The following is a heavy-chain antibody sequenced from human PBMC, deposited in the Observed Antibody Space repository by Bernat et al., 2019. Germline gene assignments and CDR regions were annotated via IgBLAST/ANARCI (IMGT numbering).Heavy chain of an antibody. V-gene: IGHV3-49*05. Sequence: EVQLVESGGGLVKPGRSLRLSFTASGFTFGDYAMSLFRQAPGKGLEWVGFIRSKAYVGTTEYASSVKGRFTISRDDSKSIAYLQINSLKTEDTAVYYXQXKRXXNMEWENEDYWGQGTLVTV. CDR2: IRSKAYVGTT. CDR3: QXKRXXNMEWENEDY. J-gene: IGHJ4*02. CDR1: GFTFGDYA. D-gene: IGHD1-26*01.